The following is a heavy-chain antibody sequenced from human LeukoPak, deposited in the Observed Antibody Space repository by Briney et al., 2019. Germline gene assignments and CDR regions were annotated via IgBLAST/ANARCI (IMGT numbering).Heavy chain of an antibody. J-gene: IGHJ5*02. CDR2: INPNSGGT. CDR1: GYTVTGYY. D-gene: IGHD1-26*01. CDR3: ARARLGKRIVGAGWFDP. Sequence: ASVKVSCKASGYTVTGYYMHWVRQAPGQGLEWMGWINPNSGGTNYAQKFQGRVTMTRDTSISTAYMELSRLRSDDTAVYYCARARLGKRIVGAGWFDPWGQGTLVTVSS. V-gene: IGHV1-2*02.